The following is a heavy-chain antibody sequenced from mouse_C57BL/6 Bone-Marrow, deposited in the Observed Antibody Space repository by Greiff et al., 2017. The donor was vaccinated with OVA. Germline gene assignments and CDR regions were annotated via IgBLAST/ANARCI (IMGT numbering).Heavy chain of an antibody. J-gene: IGHJ3*01. D-gene: IGHD2-2*01. CDR1: GFNIKDDY. CDR2: LYPENVDP. CDR3: TSINYGYDVFDY. V-gene: IGHV14-4*01. Sequence: VQLQQSGAELVRPGASVKLSCTASGFNIKDDYMHWVKQRHEQGLAWIGWLYPENVDPEYASKFQGKATITADTASNTASLQLSSLTSEDTAVYYCTSINYGYDVFDYWGQGTLVTVSA.